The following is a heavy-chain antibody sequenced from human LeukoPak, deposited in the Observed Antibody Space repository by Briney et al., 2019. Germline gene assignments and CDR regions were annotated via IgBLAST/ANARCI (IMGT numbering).Heavy chain of an antibody. Sequence: SSVKVSCKASGGTFSSYAISWVRQAPGHGREWMGGIIPIFGTANYAQKFQGRVTITTDESTSTAYMELSSLRSEDTAVYYCARAWRYCSSTSCYFQHWGQGTLVTVSS. CDR2: IIPIFGTA. CDR3: ARAWRYCSSTSCYFQH. CDR1: GGTFSSYA. J-gene: IGHJ1*01. V-gene: IGHV1-69*05. D-gene: IGHD2-2*01.